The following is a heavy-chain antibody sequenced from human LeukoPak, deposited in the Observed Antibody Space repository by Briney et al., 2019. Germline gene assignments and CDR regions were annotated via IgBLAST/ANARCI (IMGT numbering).Heavy chain of an antibody. D-gene: IGHD3-22*01. Sequence: PGGSLRLSCAASGFTFSGYAMHWVRQAPGKGLEWVAVMSYDGTYKYYAESVKGRFTISRDNSKNTLDLQMNSLRPEDTALYYCASGYYFDSSSYPGDYWGQGTLVTVSS. V-gene: IGHV3-30*04. CDR3: ASGYYFDSSSYPGDY. CDR1: GFTFSGYA. CDR2: MSYDGTYK. J-gene: IGHJ4*02.